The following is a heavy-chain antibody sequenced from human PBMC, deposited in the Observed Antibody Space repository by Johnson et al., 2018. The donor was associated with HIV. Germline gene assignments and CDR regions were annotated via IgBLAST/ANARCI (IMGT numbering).Heavy chain of an antibody. J-gene: IGHJ3*02. CDR3: ARDRGSSWQHDAFDI. Sequence: VQVVESGGGVVQPGRSLRLSCAASGFTFSSYGMHWVRQAPGKGLEWVAVISYDGSNKYYADSVKGRFTISRDNSKNTLYLQMNSLRAEDTAVYYCARDRGSSWQHDAFDIWGQGTMVTVSS. V-gene: IGHV3-30*03. CDR1: GFTFSSYG. D-gene: IGHD6-13*01. CDR2: ISYDGSNK.